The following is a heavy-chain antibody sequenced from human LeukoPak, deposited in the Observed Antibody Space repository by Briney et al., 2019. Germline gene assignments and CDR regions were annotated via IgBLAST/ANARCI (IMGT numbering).Heavy chain of an antibody. J-gene: IGHJ4*02. Sequence: GGSLRLSCAASGFTFSNYAMGWVRQAPGKGLEWVSAISGSSGGTYYADSVKGRFTISRDNSKNTLYLQMNSLRAEDTAVYYCAKASGDGSNYYFDSWGQGTLVTVSS. D-gene: IGHD5-24*01. CDR2: ISGSSGGT. CDR1: GFTFSNYA. V-gene: IGHV3-23*01. CDR3: AKASGDGSNYYFDS.